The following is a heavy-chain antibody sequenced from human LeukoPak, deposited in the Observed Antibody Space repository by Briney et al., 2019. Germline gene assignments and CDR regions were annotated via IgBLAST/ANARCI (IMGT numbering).Heavy chain of an antibody. Sequence: GGSLRLSCAAPGFIFDNYAIHWVRQAPGKGLEWVSLISGDGGSTFYADSVRGRFTISRDNTRKSLSLQISSLRSEDTALYYCARKSEPGGWYDFWGRGTLVPVPS. CDR1: GFIFDNYA. CDR2: ISGDGGST. D-gene: IGHD3-3*01. V-gene: IGHV3-43*02. J-gene: IGHJ4*02. CDR3: ARKSEPGGWYDF.